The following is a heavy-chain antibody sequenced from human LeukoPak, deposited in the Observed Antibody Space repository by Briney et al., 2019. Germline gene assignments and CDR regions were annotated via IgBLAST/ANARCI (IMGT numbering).Heavy chain of an antibody. Sequence: GASVKVSCKASGYTFTSYYMHWVRQPPGQGLEWMGIINPSGGSTSYAQKFQSSVTMTRDTSTSPVYMELSSLRSEDTAVYYCARTGPPESYGYQSTRNWFDPWGQGTLVTVSS. CDR3: ARTGPPESYGYQSTRNWFDP. V-gene: IGHV1-46*01. D-gene: IGHD5-18*01. J-gene: IGHJ5*02. CDR2: INPSGGST. CDR1: GYTFTSYY.